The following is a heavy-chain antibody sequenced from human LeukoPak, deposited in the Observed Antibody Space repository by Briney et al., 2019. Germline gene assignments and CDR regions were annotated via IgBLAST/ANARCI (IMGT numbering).Heavy chain of an antibody. V-gene: IGHV3-53*01. CDR2: IYSGGTT. CDR3: AKVQVATTWGFDY. Sequence: SGGSLRLSCAASGFTVSSNYMSWVRQAPGKGLEWVSVIYSGGTTYYADSVKGRFTISRDNSKNTLYLQMNSLRAEDTAIYYCAKVQVATTWGFDYWGQGTLVTVSS. CDR1: GFTVSSNY. J-gene: IGHJ4*02. D-gene: IGHD5-12*01.